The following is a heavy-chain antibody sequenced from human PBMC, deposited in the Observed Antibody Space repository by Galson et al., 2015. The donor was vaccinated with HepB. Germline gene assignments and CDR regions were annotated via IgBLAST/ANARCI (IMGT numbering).Heavy chain of an antibody. CDR1: GGTFSSYA. CDR2: IIPIFGTA. CDR3: ARGGIAVVIERNWFDP. Sequence: SVKVSCKASGGTFSSYAISWVRQAPGQGLEWMGGIIPIFGTANYAQKFQGRVTITADKSTSTAYMELSSLRSEDTAVYYCARGGIAVVIERNWFDPWGQGTLVTVSS. J-gene: IGHJ5*02. V-gene: IGHV1-69*06. D-gene: IGHD6-19*01.